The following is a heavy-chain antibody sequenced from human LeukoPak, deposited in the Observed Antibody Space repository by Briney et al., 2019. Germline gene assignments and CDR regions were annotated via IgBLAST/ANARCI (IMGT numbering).Heavy chain of an antibody. V-gene: IGHV6-1*01. CDR2: TYYRSKWYN. CDR3: ARVASLRFLEWGPVDY. D-gene: IGHD3-3*01. CDR1: GDSVSSNSAA. Sequence: SQTLSLTCAISGDSVSSNSAAWNWIRQSPSRGLEWLVRTYYRSKWYNDYAVSVKSRITINPDTSKNQFSLQLNSVTPEDTAVYYCARVASLRFLEWGPVDYWGQGTLVTVSS. J-gene: IGHJ4*02.